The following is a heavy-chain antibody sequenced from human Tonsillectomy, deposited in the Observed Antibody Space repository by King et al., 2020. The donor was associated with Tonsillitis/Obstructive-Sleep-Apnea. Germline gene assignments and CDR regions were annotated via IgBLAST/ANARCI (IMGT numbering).Heavy chain of an antibody. V-gene: IGHV3-33*01. CDR2: IWYDGSNK. CDR3: AREVCGGDCYSDY. J-gene: IGHJ4*02. Sequence: VQLVESGGGVVQPGRSLRLSCAASGFTFSSYGMHWVRQAPGKGLEWVAVIWYDGSNKYYADSVKGRFTISRDNSKNTLYLQMNSLRAEDTAVYYCAREVCGGDCYSDYWGQGTLVTVSS. D-gene: IGHD2-21*01. CDR1: GFTFSSYG.